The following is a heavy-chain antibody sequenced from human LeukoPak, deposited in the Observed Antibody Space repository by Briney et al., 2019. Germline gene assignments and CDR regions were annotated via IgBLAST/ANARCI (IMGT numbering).Heavy chain of an antibody. CDR1: GFTFSTYV. J-gene: IGHJ4*02. Sequence: PGGSLRLSCAASGFTFSTYVMHWVRQAPGKGLEWVAVISYDGTNKYYADSVKGRFTISRDNSKNTLYLQMNSLRAEDTAVYYCATDFSGSGRDYWGQGTLVTVSS. D-gene: IGHD6-19*01. CDR2: ISYDGTNK. CDR3: ATDFSGSGRDY. V-gene: IGHV3-30*04.